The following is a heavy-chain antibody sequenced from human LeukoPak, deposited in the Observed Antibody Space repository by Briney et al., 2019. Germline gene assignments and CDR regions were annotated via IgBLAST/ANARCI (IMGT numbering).Heavy chain of an antibody. CDR3: ARAYSSPGWFDP. J-gene: IGHJ5*02. D-gene: IGHD6-13*01. CDR2: GGDSGGT. CDR1: GGSLNGHY. V-gene: IGHV4-34*01. Sequence: SETLSLTCAVYGGSLNGHYWSWIRQSPGKGLEWIGEGGDSGGTKYNPSLKSRVTISVDTSKNQFSLKLSSVTAADTAVYYCARAYSSPGWFDPWGQGTLVTVSS.